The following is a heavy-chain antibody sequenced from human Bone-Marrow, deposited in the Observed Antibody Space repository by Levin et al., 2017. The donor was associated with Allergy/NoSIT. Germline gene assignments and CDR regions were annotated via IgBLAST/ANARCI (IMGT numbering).Heavy chain of an antibody. CDR1: GDSISSYY. CDR2: VHDSGNT. D-gene: IGHD2-15*01. V-gene: IGHV4-59*01. J-gene: IGHJ5*02. CDR3: AREINYGWSRRFDL. Sequence: PSETLSLTCNVSGDSISSYYWTWIRQPPGKGLEWIAYVHDSGNTNYNPSLKSRVTISIDTSKNQFSLKVYFVTAADTAVYYCAREINYGWSRRFDLWGQGTLVTVSS.